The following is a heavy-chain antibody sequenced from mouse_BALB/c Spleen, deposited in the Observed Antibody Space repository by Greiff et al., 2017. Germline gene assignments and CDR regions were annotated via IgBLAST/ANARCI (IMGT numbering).Heavy chain of an antibody. CDR1: GFSLTSYG. Sequence: VQVVESGPGLVAPSQSLSITCTVSGFSLTSYGVHWVRQPPGKGLEWLGVIWAGGSTNYNSALMSRLSISKDNSKSQVFLKMNSLQIDDTAMYYCARDDYYGSSYGYFDYWGQGTTLTVSS. CDR2: IWAGGST. V-gene: IGHV2-9*02. J-gene: IGHJ2*01. D-gene: IGHD1-1*01. CDR3: ARDDYYGSSYGYFDY.